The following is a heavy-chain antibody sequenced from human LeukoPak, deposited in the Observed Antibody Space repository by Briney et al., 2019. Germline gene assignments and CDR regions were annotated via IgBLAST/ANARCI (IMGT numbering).Heavy chain of an antibody. CDR2: IDPSDSYT. J-gene: IGHJ3*02. CDR1: GYSFTSYW. Sequence: KSGESLMISCQGSGYSFTSYWISWVRQMPGKGLEWMGRIDPSDSYTNYSPSFQGHVTFSADKSISTAYLQWSSLKASDTAMYYCARGYGVNQGAFDIWGQGTMVTVYS. CDR3: ARGYGVNQGAFDI. V-gene: IGHV5-10-1*01. D-gene: IGHD4-17*01.